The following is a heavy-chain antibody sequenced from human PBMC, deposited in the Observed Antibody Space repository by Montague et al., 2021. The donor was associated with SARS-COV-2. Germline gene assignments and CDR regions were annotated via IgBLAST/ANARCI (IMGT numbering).Heavy chain of an antibody. CDR1: GDSISRSHYF. D-gene: IGHD1/OR15-1a*01. V-gene: IGHV4-39*02. J-gene: IGHJ3*02. CDR2: IYFTGKT. CDR3: ARWGLNNAFDI. Sequence: SETLSLTCSVSGDSISRSHYFWSWIRHPPGMGLEWIGSIYFTGKTYYXPSLKSRVTISIDTSKNHFSLRLGSVTAADSAVFYCARWGLNNAFDIWGLGTMITISS.